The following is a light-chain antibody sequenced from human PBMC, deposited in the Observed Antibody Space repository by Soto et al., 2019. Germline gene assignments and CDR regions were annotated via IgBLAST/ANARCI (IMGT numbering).Light chain of an antibody. V-gene: IGKV1-5*01. CDR3: QQYEYYWT. CDR1: QSISSC. Sequence: DIQMTQSPSTLSAPVGDRVTITCRASQSISSCLAWYRHKPGEAHKLLIYDASNYYSGVPSRYSGSGSATESSLTSSILHPDDGATYYYQQYEYYWTFGQGTKVDIK. J-gene: IGKJ1*01. CDR2: DAS.